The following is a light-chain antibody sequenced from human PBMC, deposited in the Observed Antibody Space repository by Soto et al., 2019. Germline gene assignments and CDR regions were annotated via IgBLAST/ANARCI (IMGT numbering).Light chain of an antibody. CDR2: DVS. J-gene: IGLJ1*01. CDR1: SSDAGGYNY. Sequence: QSVLTQPTSVSGSPGQSITISCTGTSSDAGGYNYVSWYQHHPGKAPKLMICDVSDRPSGVSNRFSGSKSGNTASLTISGPQAEDEADYYCSSYTSSSTPWVFGTGTKVTVL. CDR3: SSYTSSSTPWV. V-gene: IGLV2-14*03.